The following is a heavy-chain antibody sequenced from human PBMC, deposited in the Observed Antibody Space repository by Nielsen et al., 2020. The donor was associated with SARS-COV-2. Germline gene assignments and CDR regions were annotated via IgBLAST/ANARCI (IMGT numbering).Heavy chain of an antibody. CDR1: GYTLTELS. CDR2: FDPEDGET. Sequence: ASVKVSCKVSGYTLTELSMHWVRQAPGKGLEWMGGFDPEDGETIYAQKFQGRVTMTEDTSTDTAYMELSSLRSEDTAIYYCTRGAPIYDFFRTSFDSWGQGSLVTVSS. D-gene: IGHD3-3*01. CDR3: TRGAPIYDFFRTSFDS. J-gene: IGHJ5*01. V-gene: IGHV1-24*01.